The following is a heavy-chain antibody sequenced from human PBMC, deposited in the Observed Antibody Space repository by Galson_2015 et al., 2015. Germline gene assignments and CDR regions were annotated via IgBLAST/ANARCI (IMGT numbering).Heavy chain of an antibody. D-gene: IGHD2-15*01. Sequence: SLRLSCAASGFTFSSYGMHWVRQAPVKGLEWVAVISYDGSNKYYADSVKGRFTISRDNSKNTLYPQMNSLRAEDTAVYYCAKVRYCSGGSCYSFAAIDYWGQGTLVTVSS. V-gene: IGHV3-30*18. CDR1: GFTFSSYG. CDR2: ISYDGSNK. J-gene: IGHJ4*02. CDR3: AKVRYCSGGSCYSFAAIDY.